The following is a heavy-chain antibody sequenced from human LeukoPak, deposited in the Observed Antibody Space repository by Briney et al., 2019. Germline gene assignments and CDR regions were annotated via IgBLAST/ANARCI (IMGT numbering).Heavy chain of an antibody. Sequence: GGSLRLSCAASGFTFSRYVMIWVRQAPGKGLQWVSTLSYDGDNKYYVDSVKGRFTISRDNSKNTLYLQMNSLSAEDTAVYFCARYSEVYYYVDVWGTGTTVTVSS. V-gene: IGHV3-30*04. CDR1: GFTFSRYV. J-gene: IGHJ6*03. D-gene: IGHD2-21*01. CDR3: ARYSEVYYYVDV. CDR2: LSYDGDNK.